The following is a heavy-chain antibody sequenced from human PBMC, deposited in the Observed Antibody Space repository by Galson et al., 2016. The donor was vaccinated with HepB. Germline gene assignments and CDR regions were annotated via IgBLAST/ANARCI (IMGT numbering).Heavy chain of an antibody. D-gene: IGHD3-3*01. CDR1: GFSLTTNGVG. V-gene: IGHV2-5*04. J-gene: IGHJ4*02. CDR2: ISWNDDK. Sequence: PALVKPTQTLTLTCTFSGFSLTTNGVGVGWIRQSPEKALEWLALISWNDDKRYSPSPKSRLTTAKDTSKNLVVLTMTNMDPVDTGTYYCALQRSRREWLSHFDYWGQGTLVTVSS. CDR3: ALQRSRREWLSHFDY.